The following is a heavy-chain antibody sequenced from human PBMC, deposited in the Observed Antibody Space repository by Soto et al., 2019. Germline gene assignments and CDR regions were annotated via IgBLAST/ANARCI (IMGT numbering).Heavy chain of an antibody. V-gene: IGHV3-23*01. CDR1: GFTFSSYA. J-gene: IGHJ5*02. CDR3: AKDPRFLEWLGAHNWFDP. D-gene: IGHD3-3*01. Sequence: EVQLLESGGGLVQPGGSLRLSCAASGFTFSSYAMSWVRQAPGKGLEWVSAISGSGGSTYYADSVKGRFTISRDNSKNTLYLQMNSLRAEDTAVYYCAKDPRFLEWLGAHNWFDPWGQGTLVTVSS. CDR2: ISGSGGST.